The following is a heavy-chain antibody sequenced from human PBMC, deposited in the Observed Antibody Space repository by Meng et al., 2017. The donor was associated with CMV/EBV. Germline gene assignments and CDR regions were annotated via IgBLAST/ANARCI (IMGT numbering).Heavy chain of an antibody. CDR1: GGSISSYY. CDR2: INHSGST. J-gene: IGHJ6*02. V-gene: IGHV4-34*01. Sequence: SETLSLTCTVSGGSISSYYWSWIRQPPGKGLEWIGEINHSGSTNYNPSLKSRVTISVDTSKNQFSLKLSSVTAADTAVYYCARGHIVVVPAATGYYYYGMDVWGQGTTVTVSS. D-gene: IGHD2-2*01. CDR3: ARGHIVVVPAATGYYYYGMDV.